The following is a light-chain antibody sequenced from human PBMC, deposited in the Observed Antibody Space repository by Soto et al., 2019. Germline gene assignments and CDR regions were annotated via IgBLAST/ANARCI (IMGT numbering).Light chain of an antibody. CDR1: QSVSSN. Sequence: EIVMTQSPATLSVSPWERATLSCRASQSVSSNLAWYQQKPGQAPRLLIYGASTRATGIPARFSGSGSGTDFTLTIDRVEPEDFAVYFCQHYLNWPWTFGQGTKVDIK. J-gene: IGKJ1*01. CDR3: QHYLNWPWT. V-gene: IGKV3-15*01. CDR2: GAS.